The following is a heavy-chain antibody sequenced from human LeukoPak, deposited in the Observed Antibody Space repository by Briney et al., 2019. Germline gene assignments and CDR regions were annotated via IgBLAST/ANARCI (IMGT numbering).Heavy chain of an antibody. V-gene: IGHV1-18*01. J-gene: IGHJ5*02. CDR1: GYTFTSYG. CDR2: ISAYNGNT. Sequence: GASVKVSCKASGYTFTSYGISWVRQAPGQGLEWMGWISAYNGNTNYAQKLQGRVTMTTDTSTSTAYMELRSLRSDDTALYYSPRARYGYCSSTSCYSINWFVPWGQGTLVTVSS. CDR3: PRARYGYCSSTSCYSINWFVP. D-gene: IGHD2-2*02.